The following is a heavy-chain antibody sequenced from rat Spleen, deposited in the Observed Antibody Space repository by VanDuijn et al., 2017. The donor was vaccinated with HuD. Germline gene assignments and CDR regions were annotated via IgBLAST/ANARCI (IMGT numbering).Heavy chain of an antibody. CDR3: ARDWLDY. Sequence: QVQLKESGPDLVQPSQTLSLTCTVSGFSLTSYYVNWVRQPPGKGLEWMGVIWTDGNTAYNSLLKSRLSISRDISKSQVFLKMNSLQTEDTATDYCARDWLDYWGQGVMVTVSS. CDR1: GFSLTSYY. J-gene: IGHJ2*01. CDR2: IWTDGNT. V-gene: IGHV2-43*01.